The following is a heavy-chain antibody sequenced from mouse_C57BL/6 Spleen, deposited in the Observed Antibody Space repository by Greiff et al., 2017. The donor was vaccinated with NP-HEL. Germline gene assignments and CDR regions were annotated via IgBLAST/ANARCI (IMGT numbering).Heavy chain of an antibody. D-gene: IGHD1-1*01. Sequence: EVQLVESGGGLVKPGGSLKLSCAASGFTFSDYGMHWVRQAPEKGLEWVAYISRGSSTIYYADTVKGRSTIARDNAKNTLYLQVTSLRSEDTAMSYCAGRYSGSNWYFDVWGTGTTVTVSS. CDR2: ISRGSSTI. CDR1: GFTFSDYG. J-gene: IGHJ1*03. V-gene: IGHV5-17*01. CDR3: AGRYSGSNWYFDV.